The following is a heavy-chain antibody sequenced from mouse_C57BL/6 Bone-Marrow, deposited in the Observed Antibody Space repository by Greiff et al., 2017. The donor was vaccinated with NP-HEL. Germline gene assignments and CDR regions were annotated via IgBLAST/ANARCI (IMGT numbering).Heavy chain of an antibody. V-gene: IGHV8-12*01. J-gene: IGHJ4*01. CDR3: ARRVDHMDY. CDR1: GFSLSTSGMG. Sequence: QVTLKVCGPGILQSSQTLSLTCSFSGFSLSTSGMGVSWIRQPSGKGVSWLAHIYWDDDKRYNPSLKSRLTISKDTSRNQVFLKITSVDTADTDTYYCARRVDHMDYWGQGTSVTVSS. CDR2: IYWDDDK.